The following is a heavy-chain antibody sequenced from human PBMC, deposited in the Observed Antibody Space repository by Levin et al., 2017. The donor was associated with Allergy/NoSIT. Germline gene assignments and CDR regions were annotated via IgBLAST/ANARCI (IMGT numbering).Heavy chain of an antibody. CDR2: IYYSGST. V-gene: IGHV4-59*01. D-gene: IGHD3-16*01. J-gene: IGHJ2*01. CDR1: GGSISSYY. CDR3: ARERRVITFGGSDWYFDL. Sequence: PSETLSLTCTVSGGSISSYYWSWIRQPPGKGLEWIGYIYYSGSTNYNPSLKSRVTISVDTSKNQFSLKLSSVTAADTAVYYCARERRVITFGGSDWYFDLWGRGTLVTVSS.